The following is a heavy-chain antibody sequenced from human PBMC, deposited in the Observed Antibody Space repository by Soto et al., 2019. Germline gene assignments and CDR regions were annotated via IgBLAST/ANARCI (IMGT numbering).Heavy chain of an antibody. CDR1: GCNFRSYS. V-gene: IGHV3-48*01. J-gene: IGHJ5*02. CDR2: IRSSSSTI. Sequence: VGPLRLCCAVSGCNFRSYSLNRVRQDPGKGLEWVSYIRSSSSTIYYADSVKGRFTISRDNAKNSLYLQMNSLRAEDTAVYYSAREADYVSSFDPWGEGTLVTVS. D-gene: IGHD4-17*01. CDR3: AREADYVSSFDP.